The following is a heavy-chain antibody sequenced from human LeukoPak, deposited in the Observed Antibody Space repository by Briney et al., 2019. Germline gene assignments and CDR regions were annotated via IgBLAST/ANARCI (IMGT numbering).Heavy chain of an antibody. CDR2: ISYDGSNK. V-gene: IGHV3-30*18. J-gene: IGHJ3*02. CDR1: GFTFSSYG. Sequence: GRSLRLSCAASGFTFSSYGMHWVRQAPGKGLEWVAVISYDGSNKYYADSVKGRFTISRDNSKNTLYLQMNSLRAEDTAVYYCAKDGYYDFWSGYYPSDIWGQGTMVTVSS. D-gene: IGHD3-3*01. CDR3: AKDGYYDFWSGYYPSDI.